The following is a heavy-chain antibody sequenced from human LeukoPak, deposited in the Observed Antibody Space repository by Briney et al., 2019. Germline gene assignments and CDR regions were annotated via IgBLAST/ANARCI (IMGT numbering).Heavy chain of an antibody. J-gene: IGHJ4*02. CDR3: AKGAAAGTGGYFDH. Sequence: GGSLTLSCAASGFTLSTYWMSWVRQAPGKGLEWVAVISYDGTNKYYADSVKGRFTIPRDNSKNTLYLQMNSLRAEDTAVYYCAKGAAAGTGGYFDHWGQGTLVTVSS. CDR1: GFTLSTYW. V-gene: IGHV3-30*18. CDR2: ISYDGTNK. D-gene: IGHD6-13*01.